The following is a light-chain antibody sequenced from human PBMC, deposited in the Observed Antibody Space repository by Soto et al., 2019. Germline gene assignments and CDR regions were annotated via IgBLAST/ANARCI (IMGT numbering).Light chain of an antibody. J-gene: IGKJ5*01. V-gene: IGKV1-12*01. CDR2: AAS. CDR1: QSISSS. Sequence: DIQMTEAPSSLSASVGDRVTITCRASQSISSSLGWYQQRPGKAPKLLIYAASSLQSGVPSRFSGSGSGTDFTLTISSLQPEDFATYYCQHADSFPLITFGQGTRLEI. CDR3: QHADSFPLIT.